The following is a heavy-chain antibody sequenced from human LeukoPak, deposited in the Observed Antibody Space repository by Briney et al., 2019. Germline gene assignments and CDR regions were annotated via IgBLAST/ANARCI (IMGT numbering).Heavy chain of an antibody. D-gene: IGHD2-2*01. V-gene: IGHV4-39*07. Sequence: SETLSLTCTVSGGSISSSSYYWGWIRQPPGKGLEWIGSIYYSGSTYYNPSLKSRVTISVDTSKNQFSLKLSPVTAADTAVYYCARSRYYYYYYMDVWGKGTTVTVSS. CDR2: IYYSGST. CDR3: ARSRYYYYYYMDV. CDR1: GGSISSSSYY. J-gene: IGHJ6*03.